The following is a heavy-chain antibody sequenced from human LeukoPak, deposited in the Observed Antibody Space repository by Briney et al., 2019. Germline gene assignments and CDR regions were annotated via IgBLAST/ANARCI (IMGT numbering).Heavy chain of an antibody. D-gene: IGHD3-10*01. CDR3: ARTFYGSGSYSPPLGY. J-gene: IGHJ4*02. V-gene: IGHV5-51*01. CDR2: IYPGDSDT. CDR1: GYSFTSYW. Sequence: LGESLKISCKGSGYSFTSYWIGRVRQMPGKGLEWMGIIYPGDSDTRYSPSFQGQVTISADKSISTAYLQWSSLKASDTAMYYCARTFYGSGSYSPPLGYWGQGTLVTVSS.